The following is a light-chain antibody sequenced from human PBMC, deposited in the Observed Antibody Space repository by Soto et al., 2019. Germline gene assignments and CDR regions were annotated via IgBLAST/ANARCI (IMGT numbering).Light chain of an antibody. J-gene: IGLJ3*02. CDR2: DVS. V-gene: IGLV2-14*03. Sequence: QSALTQPASVSGSPGQSITISCTGTGRDVGTHNYVSWYQQLPGEAPKVIIYDVSNRPSGVSDRFSGSESGDTASLTISGLQAEDEGVYFCSSATSTSTGFGGGTKLTVL. CDR1: GRDVGTHNY. CDR3: SSATSTSTG.